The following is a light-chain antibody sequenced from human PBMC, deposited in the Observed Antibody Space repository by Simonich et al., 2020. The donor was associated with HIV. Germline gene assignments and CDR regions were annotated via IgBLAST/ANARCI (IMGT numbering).Light chain of an antibody. J-gene: IGKJ1*01. CDR2: AAS. Sequence: IQLTQSPSFLSASVGDRVTITCQASQGISNYLAWYQQKPGTAPNLLIYAASTLQSGVPSRFSGIGSGTDFTLTISSLQPEDFATYYCQQSYSTPWTFGQGTKVEIK. CDR1: QGISNY. CDR3: QQSYSTPWT. V-gene: IGKV1-39*01.